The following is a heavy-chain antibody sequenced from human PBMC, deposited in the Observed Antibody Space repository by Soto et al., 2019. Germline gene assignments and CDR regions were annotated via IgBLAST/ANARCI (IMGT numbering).Heavy chain of an antibody. CDR3: TRLGVAGKYYYDSSSYYFNS. V-gene: IGHV4-59*08. J-gene: IGHJ4*02. CDR2: IYYSGST. Sequence: SETLSLTCTVSGASISNYYWSWIRQPPGKGLEWIGYIYYSGSTNYNPSLKSRVTISVDTSKNQFSLKLSSVTAADTAVYYCTRLGVAGKYYYDSSSYYFNSWGQGALVTVSS. D-gene: IGHD3-22*01. CDR1: GASISNYY.